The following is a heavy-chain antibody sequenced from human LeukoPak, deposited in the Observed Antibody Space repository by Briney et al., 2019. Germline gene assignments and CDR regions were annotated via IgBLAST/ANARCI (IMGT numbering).Heavy chain of an antibody. D-gene: IGHD4/OR15-4a*01. CDR2: IYHSGST. CDR1: GYSISSGYY. J-gene: IGHJ4*02. Sequence: PSETLSLTCTVSGYSISSGYYWGWIRQPPGKGLEWIGSIYHSGSTYYNPSLKSRVTISVDTSKNQFSLKLSSVTAADTAVYYCARMTMTRDLDYWGQGTLVTVSS. CDR3: ARMTMTRDLDY. V-gene: IGHV4-38-2*02.